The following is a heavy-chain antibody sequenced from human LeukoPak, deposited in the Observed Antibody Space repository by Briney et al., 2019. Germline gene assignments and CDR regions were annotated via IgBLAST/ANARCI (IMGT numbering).Heavy chain of an antibody. CDR2: INYSGST. CDR1: GGSISSGGYY. V-gene: IGHV4-31*03. D-gene: IGHD3-10*01. Sequence: SETLSLTCTVSGGSISSGGYYWSWIRQHPGKGLEWIGYINYSGSTYYSPSLKSRVTISVDTSKNQFFLELSSVTAADTAVYYCARYGSGSTWFDPWGQGTLVTVSS. J-gene: IGHJ5*02. CDR3: ARYGSGSTWFDP.